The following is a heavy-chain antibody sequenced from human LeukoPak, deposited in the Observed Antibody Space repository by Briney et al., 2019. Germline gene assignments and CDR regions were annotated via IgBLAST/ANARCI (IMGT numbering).Heavy chain of an antibody. CDR1: GYTFTSYY. D-gene: IGHD6-19*01. V-gene: IGHV1-18*04. CDR2: ISAYNGNT. J-gene: IGHJ4*02. Sequence: GASVKVSCKASGYTFTSYYMHWVRQAPGQGLEWMGWISAYNGNTNYAQKLQGRVTMTTDTSTSTAYMELRSLRSDDTAVYYCARAPAWTSAHREYAAVVDYWGQGTLVTVSS. CDR3: ARAPAWTSAHREYAAVVDY.